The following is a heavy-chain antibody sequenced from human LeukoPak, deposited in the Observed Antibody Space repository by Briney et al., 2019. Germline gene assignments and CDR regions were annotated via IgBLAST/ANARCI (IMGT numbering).Heavy chain of an antibody. V-gene: IGHV1-8*01. CDR1: GYAFTSYD. CDR3: ARDPHCGGDCKDAQPYNWFDP. Sequence: ASVKVSCKASGYAFTSYDINWVRQATGQGLEWMGWMNPNSGNTGYAQKFQGRVTITADESTSTAYMELSSLRSEDTAVYYCARDPHCGGDCKDAQPYNWFDPWGQGTLVTVSS. J-gene: IGHJ5*02. D-gene: IGHD2-21*02. CDR2: MNPNSGNT.